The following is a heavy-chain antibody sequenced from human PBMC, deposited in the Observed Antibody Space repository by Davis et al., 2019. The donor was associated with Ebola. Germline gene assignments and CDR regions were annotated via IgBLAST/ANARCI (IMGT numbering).Heavy chain of an antibody. CDR1: GGSISSYY. CDR3: ARGRLTELLWFGESLYGMDV. Sequence: MPSETLSLTCTVSGGSISSYYWSWIRQPPGKGLEWIGEINHSGSTNYNPSLKSRVTISVDTSKNQFSLKLSSVTAADTAVYYCARGRLTELLWFGESLYGMDVWGQGTTVTVSS. D-gene: IGHD3-10*01. J-gene: IGHJ6*02. V-gene: IGHV4-34*01. CDR2: INHSGST.